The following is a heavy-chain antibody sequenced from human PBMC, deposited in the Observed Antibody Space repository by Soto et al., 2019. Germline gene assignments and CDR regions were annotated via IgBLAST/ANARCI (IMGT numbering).Heavy chain of an antibody. D-gene: IGHD3-3*01. J-gene: IGHJ6*02. Sequence: PSETLSLTCTVSGGSISSGCYYWSWIRQHPGKGLEWIGYIYYSGSTYYNPSLKSRVTISVDTSKNQFSLKLSSVTAADTAVYYCARFVNYDFWSGYVDEYYGMDVWGQGTTVTVSS. V-gene: IGHV4-31*03. CDR3: ARFVNYDFWSGYVDEYYGMDV. CDR2: IYYSGST. CDR1: GGSISSGCYY.